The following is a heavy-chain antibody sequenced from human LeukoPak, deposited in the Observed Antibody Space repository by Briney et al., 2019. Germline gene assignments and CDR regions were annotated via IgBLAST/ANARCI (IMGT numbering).Heavy chain of an antibody. CDR3: ARATVATRRGSWFDP. V-gene: IGHV1-8*01. CDR1: GYTFTNYD. Sequence: ASVKVSCRASGYTFTNYDINWVRQATGQGLEWMGWMNPNSGNTGYAQKFQGRVTMTRNTSISTAYMELSSLRSEDTAVYYCARATVATRRGSWFDPWGQGTLVTVSS. CDR2: MNPNSGNT. J-gene: IGHJ5*02. D-gene: IGHD5-12*01.